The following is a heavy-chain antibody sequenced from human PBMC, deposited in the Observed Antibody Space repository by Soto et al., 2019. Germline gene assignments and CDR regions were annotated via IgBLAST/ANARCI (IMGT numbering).Heavy chain of an antibody. CDR1: GGTFSTFP. CDR3: ARDRTGTTLGYFDY. Sequence: QVQLVQSGAEVKKPGSSVKVSCKSSGGTFSTFPINWVRQAPGQGLEWMGAILPVSGTTNYAQKFQGRVTFSAYEATTTAYMEVSSLRSEDTAVYYCARDRTGTTLGYFDYWGQGTRVTVSS. CDR2: ILPVSGTT. D-gene: IGHD1-7*01. V-gene: IGHV1-69*12. J-gene: IGHJ4*02.